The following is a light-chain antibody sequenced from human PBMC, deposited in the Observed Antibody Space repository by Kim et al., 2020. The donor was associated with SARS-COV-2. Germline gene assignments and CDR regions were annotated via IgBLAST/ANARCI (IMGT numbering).Light chain of an antibody. J-gene: IGKJ3*01. Sequence: DIVMTHSPDSLAVSLGERATFNCKSSQSVFYSSNNKNYLAWYQQKPGQPPKLRIYWASTRESGVPDRFSGSGSGTDFTLTISSLQAEDVAVYYCQQLYSSPGLTFGPGTKVDIK. V-gene: IGKV4-1*01. CDR2: WAS. CDR1: QSVFYSSNNKNY. CDR3: QQLYSSPGLT.